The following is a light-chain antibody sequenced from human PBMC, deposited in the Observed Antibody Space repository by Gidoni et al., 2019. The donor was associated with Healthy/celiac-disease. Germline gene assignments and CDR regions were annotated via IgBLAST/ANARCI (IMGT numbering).Light chain of an antibody. V-gene: IGKV1-39*01. CDR1: QSMSSY. CDR3: QQSYSTLKP. Sequence: DIQRTQSPASLSASVGDRVTITCRASQSMSSYLNWYQQNPGKAPRLLIYAASSLQSGVPSRFSGSGSGTDFPLTISSLQPEDFATYSCQQSYSTLKPFGQGTKLEIK. CDR2: AAS. J-gene: IGKJ2*01.